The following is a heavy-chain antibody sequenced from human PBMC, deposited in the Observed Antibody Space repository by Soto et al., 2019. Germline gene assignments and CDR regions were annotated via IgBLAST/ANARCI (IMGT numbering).Heavy chain of an antibody. J-gene: IGHJ4*02. D-gene: IGHD3-10*01. CDR1: GLSLSGGF. CDR2: TKDKAYSYTT. V-gene: IGHV3-72*01. CDR3: TSIRGVFGY. Sequence: PGGSLRLSCAASGLSLSGGFIDWVRQAPGKGLEWVGRTKDKAYSYTTEYASSVKGRFTISRDDSRNSVFLQMSSLKTEDTGVYYCTSIRGVFGYWGQGTLVTVSS.